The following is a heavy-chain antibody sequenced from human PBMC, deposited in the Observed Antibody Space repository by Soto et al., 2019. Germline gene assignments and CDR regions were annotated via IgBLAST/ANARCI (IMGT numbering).Heavy chain of an antibody. CDR1: GGTFSSYA. D-gene: IGHD2-2*01. J-gene: IGHJ6*02. CDR2: IIPIFGTA. Sequence: QVQLVQSGAEVKKPGSSVKVSCKASGGTFSSYAISWVRQAPGQGLEWMGGIIPIFGTANYAQKFQGRVTITADESTSTAHMELSSLRSEDTAVYYCARDQDIVVVPAAKHYYYYGMDVWGQGTTVTVSS. CDR3: ARDQDIVVVPAAKHYYYYGMDV. V-gene: IGHV1-69*01.